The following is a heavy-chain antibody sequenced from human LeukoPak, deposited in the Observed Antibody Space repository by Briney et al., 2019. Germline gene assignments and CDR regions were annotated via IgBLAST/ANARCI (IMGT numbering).Heavy chain of an antibody. D-gene: IGHD3-10*01. J-gene: IGHJ6*04. CDR2: INEDGSEA. Sequence: GGSLRLSCVASGFTFSGYWMIWVRQAPGKGLEWLADINEDGSEANYVASVNGRFSMSSDNAKKSVYLQMNSLGAEDTAVYYWAREKYGRGRIFYCYGIDVWGKGTTVTVSS. CDR3: AREKYGRGRIFYCYGIDV. V-gene: IGHV3-7*03. CDR1: GFTFSGYW.